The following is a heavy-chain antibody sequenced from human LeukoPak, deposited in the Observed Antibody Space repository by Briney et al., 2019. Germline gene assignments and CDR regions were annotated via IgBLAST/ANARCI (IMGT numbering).Heavy chain of an antibody. V-gene: IGHV4-39*07. J-gene: IGHJ5*02. D-gene: IGHD3-3*01. Sequence: SETLSLTCTVSGASISSYSSYWGWIRQPPGKGLEWIGYMYYSGNNYSNPSLKSRVTISIDTSKNQFSLKLTSVTAADTAVYYCASISAVFGAVRWFDPWGQGTLVTVSS. CDR1: GASISSYSSY. CDR3: ASISAVFGAVRWFDP. CDR2: MYYSGNN.